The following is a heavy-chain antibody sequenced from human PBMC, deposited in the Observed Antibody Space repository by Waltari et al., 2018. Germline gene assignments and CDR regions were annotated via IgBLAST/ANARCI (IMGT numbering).Heavy chain of an antibody. J-gene: IGHJ6*02. V-gene: IGHV4-34*01. CDR2: INHSGST. D-gene: IGHD6-13*01. CDR3: ARAYSSSWYPTYYYYGMDV. Sequence: QVQLQQWGAGLLKPSETLSLTCAVYGGSFSGYYWSWIRQPPGTGLEWIGEINHSGSTNYNPSLKSRFTISVDTSKNQFSLKLSSVTAADTAVYYCARAYSSSWYPTYYYYGMDVWGQGTTVTVSS. CDR1: GGSFSGYY.